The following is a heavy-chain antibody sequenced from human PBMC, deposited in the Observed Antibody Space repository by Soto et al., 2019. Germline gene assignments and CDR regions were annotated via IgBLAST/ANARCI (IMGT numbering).Heavy chain of an antibody. D-gene: IGHD2-2*01. V-gene: IGHV3-30*03. CDR1: GFTFSTYG. J-gene: IGHJ4*02. CDR3: ARDRGQLLPWGGGDY. Sequence: QVQLVESGGGVVQPGRSLRLSCAASGFTFSTYGMHWVRQAPGKGLEWVAVISYDGSNKYYADSVKGRFTISRDNSKNTLYLQMNSLRAEDTAIYYCARDRGQLLPWGGGDYWGQGTLVTVSS. CDR2: ISYDGSNK.